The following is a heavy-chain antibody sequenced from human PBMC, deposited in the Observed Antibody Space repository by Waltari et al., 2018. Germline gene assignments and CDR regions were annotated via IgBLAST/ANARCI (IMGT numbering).Heavy chain of an antibody. CDR1: EYSISTGFY. D-gene: IGHD3-22*01. J-gene: IGHJ4*02. V-gene: IGHV4-38-2*02. CDR3: ARHRLDRGDSFDF. CDR2: ISHLGNT. Sequence: QVQLQESGPGLVKPSGTLSLTCSVSEYSISTGFYWGWVRQTPGKGLEWIGSISHLGNTRYNPPLNSRAAVSMDMSKNQFSLRLTAVTAADTAVYYCARHRLDRGDSFDFWGQGVLVTVSS.